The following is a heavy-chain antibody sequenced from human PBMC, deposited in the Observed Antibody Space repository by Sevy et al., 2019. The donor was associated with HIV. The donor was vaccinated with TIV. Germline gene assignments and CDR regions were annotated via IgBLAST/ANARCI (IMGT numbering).Heavy chain of an antibody. CDR2: INQDGREK. CDR3: ARAMGV. CDR1: GITISSHW. Sequence: GGSLRLSCVGSGITISSHWMNWVRQAPGKGLEGVAKINQDGREKYHVDSVKGRFTISRDNAKNSRYLQMHSLRVEDSGVYYCARAMGVWGQGTTVTVSS. J-gene: IGHJ6*02. V-gene: IGHV3-7*01.